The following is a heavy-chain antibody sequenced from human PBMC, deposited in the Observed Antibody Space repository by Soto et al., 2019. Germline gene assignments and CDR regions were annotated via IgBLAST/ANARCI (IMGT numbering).Heavy chain of an antibody. V-gene: IGHV1-3*01. CDR2: INAGNGNT. D-gene: IGHD4-17*01. CDR1: GYTFTSYA. CDR3: ARVEDYGGNLWYYYGMDV. J-gene: IGHJ6*02. Sequence: ASVKVSCKASGYTFTSYAIHWVRQAPGQRLEWMGWINAGNGNTKYSQKFQGRVTITRDTSASTAYMELSSLRSDDTAVYYCARVEDYGGNLWYYYGMDVWGQGTTVTVSS.